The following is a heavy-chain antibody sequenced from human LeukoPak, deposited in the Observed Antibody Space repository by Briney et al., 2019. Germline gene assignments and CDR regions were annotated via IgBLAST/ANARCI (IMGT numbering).Heavy chain of an antibody. CDR2: VTGSGGST. V-gene: IGHV3-23*01. CDR3: AKPGGLVGPKGGAFDI. D-gene: IGHD1-26*01. Sequence: PGGSLRLSCAASVFTLSSYALSWVRPAPGKGLEWVSGVTGSGGSTYYADSVKGRFTLSRDNSKNALYLQMNSLRAEDTAVYYCAKPGGLVGPKGGAFDIWGQGTMVTVSS. J-gene: IGHJ3*02. CDR1: VFTLSSYA.